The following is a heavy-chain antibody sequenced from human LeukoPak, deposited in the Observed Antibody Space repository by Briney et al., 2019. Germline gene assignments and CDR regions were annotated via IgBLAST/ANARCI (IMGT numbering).Heavy chain of an antibody. CDR3: ARDTRSLMDV. CDR1: GFTFSSYS. Sequence: GGSLRLSCAASGFTFSSYSMNWVRQAPGKGLEWVSYISSSSSTIYYADSVKGRFTISGDNAKNSLYLQMNSLRAEDTAVYYCARDTRSLMDVWGQGTTVTVSS. V-gene: IGHV3-48*01. D-gene: IGHD3-16*02. CDR2: ISSSSSTI. J-gene: IGHJ6*02.